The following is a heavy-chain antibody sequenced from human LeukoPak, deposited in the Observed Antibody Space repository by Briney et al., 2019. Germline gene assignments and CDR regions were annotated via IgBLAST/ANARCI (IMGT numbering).Heavy chain of an antibody. J-gene: IGHJ4*02. D-gene: IGHD2-2*01. CDR1: GYTFTSYG. V-gene: IGHV1-18*01. Sequence: GASVKVSCKASGYTFTSYGISWVRQAPGQGLEWMGWISAYNGNTNYAQKLQGRVTMTTGTSTSTAYMELRSLRSDDTAVYYCARWYCSSTSCYPFDYWGQGTLVTVSS. CDR3: ARWYCSSTSCYPFDY. CDR2: ISAYNGNT.